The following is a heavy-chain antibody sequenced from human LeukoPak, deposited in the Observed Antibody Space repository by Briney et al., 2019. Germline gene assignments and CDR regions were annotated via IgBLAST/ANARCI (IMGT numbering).Heavy chain of an antibody. D-gene: IGHD3-22*01. J-gene: IGHJ4*02. Sequence: PSETLSLTCAVYGGSFSGYYWSWIRQPPGKGLEWIGEINHSGSTNYNPSLKSRVTISVGTSKNQFSLKLSSVTAADTAVYYCARARSGYYRYYFDYWGQGTLVTVSS. V-gene: IGHV4-34*01. CDR3: ARARSGYYRYYFDY. CDR1: GGSFSGYY. CDR2: INHSGST.